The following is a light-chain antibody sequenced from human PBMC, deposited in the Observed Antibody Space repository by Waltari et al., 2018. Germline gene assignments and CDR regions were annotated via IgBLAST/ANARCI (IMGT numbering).Light chain of an antibody. CDR2: DTS. CDR1: QSIRNY. V-gene: IGKV3-11*01. Sequence: EIVLTQSPATLSLSPGERTTLSCRASQSIRNYLAWYQQKPGQAPRLLLYDTSNRATGIPARFSGSGSGTDFTLTISSLEPEDFAVYYCQHRYSWPLTFGGGTKVEIK. J-gene: IGKJ4*01. CDR3: QHRYSWPLT.